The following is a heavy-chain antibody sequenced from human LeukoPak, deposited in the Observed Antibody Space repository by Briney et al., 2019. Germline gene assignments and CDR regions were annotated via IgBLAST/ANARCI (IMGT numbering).Heavy chain of an antibody. CDR1: GYTLTEYY. Sequence: GASVKVSCKASGYTLTEYYMHWVRQAPGQGLEWMGWINPNSGATNYAQKFQGRVTMTRDTSISTAYMELSRLRSDDTAFYDCARDPRENSVYYSWLDPWGQGTLVTVSS. CDR2: INPNSGAT. J-gene: IGHJ5*02. CDR3: ARDPRENSVYYSWLDP. V-gene: IGHV1-2*02. D-gene: IGHD3-22*01.